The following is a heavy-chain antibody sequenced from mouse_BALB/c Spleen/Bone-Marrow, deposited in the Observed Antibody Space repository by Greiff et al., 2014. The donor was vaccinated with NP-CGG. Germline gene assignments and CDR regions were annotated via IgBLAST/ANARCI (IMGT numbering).Heavy chain of an antibody. CDR2: IDTSDSYT. V-gene: IGHV1-69*01. CDR1: GYAFTDRW. Sequence: QVQLQQSGTELVMPGASVKMSCKASGYAFTDRWIHWVKQRPGQGLEWIGAIDTSDSYTNYNQKFKGKATLTVDESSSTAYIHLSSLTSEDSAVYYCARGGDDLSLDYWGQRTSVTVSS. J-gene: IGHJ4*01. D-gene: IGHD2-3*01. CDR3: ARGGDDLSLDY.